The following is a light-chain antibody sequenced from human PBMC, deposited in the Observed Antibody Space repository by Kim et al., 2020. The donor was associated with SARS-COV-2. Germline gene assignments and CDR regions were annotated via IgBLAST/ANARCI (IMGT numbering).Light chain of an antibody. CDR1: SSNIGNNY. Sequence: QSVLTQPPSVSAAPGQKVTISCSGSSSNIGNNYVSWYQQFPGTAPKLLIYDNKKRPSGIPDRFSGSKSGTSATLGITGLQTGDEAHYYCGTWDTSLSAWVFGGGTQLTVL. V-gene: IGLV1-51*01. CDR3: GTWDTSLSAWV. J-gene: IGLJ3*02. CDR2: DNK.